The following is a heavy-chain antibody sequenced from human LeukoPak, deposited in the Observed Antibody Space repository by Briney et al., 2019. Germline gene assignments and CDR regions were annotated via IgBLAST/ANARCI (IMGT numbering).Heavy chain of an antibody. CDR3: ARGTDAYDYFFDY. D-gene: IGHD5-12*01. CDR2: VSRRSSFI. Sequence: GGSLRLSCAASGFAFSSYSMNWVRQAPGKGLEWVSSVSRRSSFIFYADSVQGRFTVSRDDAKDSLFLQMNSLRAEDTAVYYCARGTDAYDYFFDYWGQGTLVPVSS. J-gene: IGHJ4*02. CDR1: GFAFSSYS. V-gene: IGHV3-21*01.